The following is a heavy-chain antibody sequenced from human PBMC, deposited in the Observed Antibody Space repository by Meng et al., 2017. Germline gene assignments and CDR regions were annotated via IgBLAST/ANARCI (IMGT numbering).Heavy chain of an antibody. CDR2: IYYSGST. D-gene: IGHD6-19*01. Sequence: QLTLQELGPGLCKPSETLSLTCTVSGGSISSSSYYWGWIRQPPGKGLEWIGSIYYSGSTYYNPSLKSRVTISVDTSKNQFSLKLSSVTAADTAVYYCASLRIAVAGINWFDPWGQGTLVTASS. CDR1: GGSISSSSYY. J-gene: IGHJ5*02. CDR3: ASLRIAVAGINWFDP. V-gene: IGHV4-39*07.